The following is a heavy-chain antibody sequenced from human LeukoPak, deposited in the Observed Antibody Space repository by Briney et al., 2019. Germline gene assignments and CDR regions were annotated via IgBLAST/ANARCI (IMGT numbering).Heavy chain of an antibody. V-gene: IGHV3-30-3*02. CDR3: AKHGRIVVVIRPDAFDI. CDR1: GFTFSSYA. CDR2: ISYDGSNK. D-gene: IGHD3-22*01. J-gene: IGHJ3*02. Sequence: PGGSLRLSCAASGFTFSSYAMHWVRQAPGKGLEWVAVISYDGSNKYYADSVKGRFTISRDNSKNTLYLQMNSLRAEDTAVYYCAKHGRIVVVIRPDAFDIWGQGTMVTVSS.